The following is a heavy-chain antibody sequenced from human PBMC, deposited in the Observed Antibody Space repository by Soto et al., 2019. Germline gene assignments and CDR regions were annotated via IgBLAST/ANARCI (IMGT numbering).Heavy chain of an antibody. CDR2: IWYDGSKK. CDR3: ARYTTGYHLDY. V-gene: IGHV3-33*01. Sequence: QVQLVESGGGVVQPGRSLRLSCAASGFTFSGHGMHWVRQAPGKRLEWVAVIWYDGSKKYYADSVKGRFIISRDNSKNVLFLQMNSLRAEDTAIYYCARYTTGYHLDYWGQGTLVTVSS. D-gene: IGHD3-9*01. J-gene: IGHJ4*02. CDR1: GFTFSGHG.